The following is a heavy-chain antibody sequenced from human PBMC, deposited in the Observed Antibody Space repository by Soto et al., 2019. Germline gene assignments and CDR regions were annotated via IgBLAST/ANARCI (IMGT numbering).Heavy chain of an antibody. CDR1: GGSISSGGYY. CDR3: ARYRTSGSWSKFDY. CDR2: IYYSGST. J-gene: IGHJ4*02. V-gene: IGHV4-31*03. Sequence: PSETLSLTCTVSGGSISSGGYYWSWIRQHPGKGLEWIGYIYYSGSTYYNPSLKSRVTISVDTSKNQFSLKLSSVTAADTAVYYCARYRTSGSWSKFDYWGQGTRVTVS. D-gene: IGHD6-13*01.